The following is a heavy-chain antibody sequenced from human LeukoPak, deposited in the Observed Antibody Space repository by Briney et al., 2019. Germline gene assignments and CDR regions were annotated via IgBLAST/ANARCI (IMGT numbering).Heavy chain of an antibody. Sequence: SETLSLTCGVYGGSFSGYYWSWIRQPPGKGLEWIGEINHLGSTNYNPSLKSRVTISVDTSKNQFSLKPSSVTAADTAVYYCARGRELLPFDYWGQGTLVTVSS. D-gene: IGHD1-26*01. CDR1: GGSFSGYY. CDR2: INHLGST. V-gene: IGHV4-34*01. J-gene: IGHJ4*02. CDR3: ARGRELLPFDY.